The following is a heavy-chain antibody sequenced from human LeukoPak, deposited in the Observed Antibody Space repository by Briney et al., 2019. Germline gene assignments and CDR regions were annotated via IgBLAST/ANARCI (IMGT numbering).Heavy chain of an antibody. Sequence: SETLSLTCTVSGGSISSSSYYWGWIRQPPGKGLEWIGSIYYGGSTYFNPSLKSRVTISVDTSKNQFSLKLSSVTAADTAVYYCARRGYSYAYGHDYWGQGALVTVSS. D-gene: IGHD5-18*01. CDR2: IYYGGST. CDR3: ARRGYSYAYGHDY. V-gene: IGHV4-39*01. J-gene: IGHJ4*02. CDR1: GGSISSSSYY.